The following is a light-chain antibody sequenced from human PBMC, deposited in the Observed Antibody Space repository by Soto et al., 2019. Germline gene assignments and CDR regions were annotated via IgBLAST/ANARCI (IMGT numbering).Light chain of an antibody. J-gene: IGKJ1*01. Sequence: EIVLTQSPATLSLSPGERATLSCRASQSVSSYLAWYQQKPGQAPRLLIYDASNRATGIPDRFSGSGSETDFTLTINRLEPEDSAVYFCQHYGTTSATFGQGTKVDIK. CDR3: QHYGTTSAT. CDR2: DAS. CDR1: QSVSSY. V-gene: IGKV3-11*01.